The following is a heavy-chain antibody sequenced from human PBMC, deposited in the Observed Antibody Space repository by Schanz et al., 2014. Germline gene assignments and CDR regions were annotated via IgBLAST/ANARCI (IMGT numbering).Heavy chain of an antibody. CDR3: ARDRDQWDGNFCDF. Sequence: QVHLMQSGAEAKKPGASVKVSCKAFGYSFTTYFIHWVRLAPGQGLEWMGIINPTGGSTSYAQRFQGRVTVTRDTSTSTVYMELSSLRSEDTAVYYCARDRDQWDGNFCDFWGQGTLVTVSS. J-gene: IGHJ4*02. CDR2: INPTGGST. V-gene: IGHV1-46*01. D-gene: IGHD1-26*01. CDR1: GYSFTTYF.